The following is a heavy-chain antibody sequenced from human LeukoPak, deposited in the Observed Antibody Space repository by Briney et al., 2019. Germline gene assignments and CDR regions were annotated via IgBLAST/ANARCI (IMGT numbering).Heavy chain of an antibody. J-gene: IGHJ4*02. CDR1: GFTFSTYG. CDR2: IRYDGNNK. CDR3: ARAYYSDITDYPYIGY. V-gene: IGHV3-33*01. D-gene: IGHD3-22*01. Sequence: GRSLRLSCAASGFTFSTYGMRWVRQAPGKGLEWVAVIRYDGNNKFYVDSVRGRFTISRDNSKNTLYLQMNSLRAEDTAVYYCARAYYSDITDYPYIGYWGQGVLVTVSS.